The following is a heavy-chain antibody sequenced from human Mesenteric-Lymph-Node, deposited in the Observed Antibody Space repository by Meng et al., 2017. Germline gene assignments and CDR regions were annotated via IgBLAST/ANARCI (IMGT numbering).Heavy chain of an antibody. Sequence: GGSLRLSCAASGFTFSSYEMNWVRQAPGKGLEWVSYISSSGSTIYYADSVKGRFTISRDNAKNSLYLQMNSLRAEDTAVYYCARAAYGSGSYYSRSTPYFDYWGQGTLVTVSS. V-gene: IGHV3-48*03. D-gene: IGHD3-10*01. J-gene: IGHJ4*02. CDR2: ISSSGSTI. CDR3: ARAAYGSGSYYSRSTPYFDY. CDR1: GFTFSSYE.